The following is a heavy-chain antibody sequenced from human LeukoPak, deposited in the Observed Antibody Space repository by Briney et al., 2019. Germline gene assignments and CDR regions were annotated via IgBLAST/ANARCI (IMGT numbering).Heavy chain of an antibody. J-gene: IGHJ4*02. CDR2: INPNSGGT. D-gene: IGHD6-6*01. CDR3: AREYSSSSSFDY. CDR1: GYTFTGYY. V-gene: IGHV1-2*02. Sequence: GASVKVSCKASGYTFTGYYMHWVRQAPGQGLEWMGWINPNSGGTNYAQKFQGRVTMTRDTSIATAYMELSSLRSDDTAVYYCAREYSSSSSFDYWGQGTLVTVSS.